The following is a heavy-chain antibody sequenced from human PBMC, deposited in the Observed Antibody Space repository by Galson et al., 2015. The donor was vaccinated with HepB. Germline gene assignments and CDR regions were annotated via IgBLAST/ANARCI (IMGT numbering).Heavy chain of an antibody. J-gene: IGHJ4*02. CDR2: IYWDDDK. CDR1: GFSLSTSGVG. Sequence: PALVKPTQTLTLTCTFSGFSLSTSGVGVGWIRQPPGEALEWLALIYWDDDKRYSPSLKSRLTITKDTSKNQVVLTMTNMDPVDTATYYCARTLLRYLEWSKTTVFALWGQGTLVTVSS. CDR3: ARTLLRYLEWSKTTVFAL. V-gene: IGHV2-5*02. D-gene: IGHD3-3*01.